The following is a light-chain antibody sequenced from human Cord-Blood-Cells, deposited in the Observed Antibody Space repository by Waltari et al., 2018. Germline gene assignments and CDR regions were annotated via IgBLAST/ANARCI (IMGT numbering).Light chain of an antibody. CDR1: QDISNY. J-gene: IGKJ3*01. Sequence: DIQMTQYPSSLSASVGDRVTITCQASQDISNYLNWYQQKPGKAHKLLIYDASNLETGVPSRFSGSGSGTDFTFTISSLQPEDIATYYCQQYDNLPFTFGPGTKVDIK. V-gene: IGKV1-33*01. CDR2: DAS. CDR3: QQYDNLPFT.